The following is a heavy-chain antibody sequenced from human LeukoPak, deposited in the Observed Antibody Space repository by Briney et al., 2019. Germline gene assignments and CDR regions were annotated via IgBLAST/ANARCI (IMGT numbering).Heavy chain of an antibody. V-gene: IGHV4-34*01. CDR2: INHSGST. CDR1: GGSFSGYY. D-gene: IGHD3-10*01. Sequence: SETLSLTCAVYGGSFSGYYWSWIRQPPGEGREWIGEINHSGSTNYNPSLKRRVTMSVDTSKNQFSLKLSSVTAADTAMYYCAREGGSGSGRGLDYWGQGTLVTVSS. J-gene: IGHJ4*02. CDR3: AREGGSGSGRGLDY.